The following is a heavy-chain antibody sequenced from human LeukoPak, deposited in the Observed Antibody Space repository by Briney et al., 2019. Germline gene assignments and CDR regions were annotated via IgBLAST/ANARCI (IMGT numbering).Heavy chain of an antibody. CDR1: GGSFSGYY. D-gene: IGHD1-7*01. CDR2: INHSGST. V-gene: IGHV4-34*01. J-gene: IGHJ4*02. Sequence: SETLSLTCAVYGGSFSGYYWSWIRQPPGKGLEWIGEINHSGSTNYNPSLKSRVTISEDTSKNQFSLKLSSVTAADTAVYYCARESSSWWNYYFDYWGQGTLVTVSS. CDR3: ARESSSWWNYYFDY.